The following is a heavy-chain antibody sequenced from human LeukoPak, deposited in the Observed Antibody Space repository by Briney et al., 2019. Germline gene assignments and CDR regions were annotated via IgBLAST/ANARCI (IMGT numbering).Heavy chain of an antibody. V-gene: IGHV1-18*01. J-gene: IGHJ4*02. CDR3: ARVGYGSGWYSLDFDY. D-gene: IGHD6-19*01. Sequence: GASVKVSCKASGYTFTSYGISWVRQAPGQGLEWMGWISAYNGNTNYAQKLQGRVTMTTDTSTSTAHMELRSLRSDDTAVYYCARVGYGSGWYSLDFDYWGQGTLVTVSS. CDR2: ISAYNGNT. CDR1: GYTFTSYG.